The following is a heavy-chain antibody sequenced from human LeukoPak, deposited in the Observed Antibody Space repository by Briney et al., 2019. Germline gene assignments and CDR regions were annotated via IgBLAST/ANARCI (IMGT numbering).Heavy chain of an antibody. CDR3: ASTRGRYSYGYGLGDY. CDR2: ISGSGGST. CDR1: GFTFSSYA. D-gene: IGHD5-18*01. J-gene: IGHJ4*02. V-gene: IGHV3-23*01. Sequence: SGGSLRLSCAASGFTFSSYAMSWVRQAPGKGLEWVSAISGSGGSTYYADSVKGRFTISRDNSKNTLYLQMNSLRAEDTAVYYCASTRGRYSYGYGLGDYWGQGTLVTVSS.